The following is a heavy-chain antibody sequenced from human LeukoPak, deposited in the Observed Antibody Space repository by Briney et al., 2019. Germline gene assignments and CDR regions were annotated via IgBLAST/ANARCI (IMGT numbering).Heavy chain of an antibody. CDR2: INPNSGGT. CDR1: GYTFTGYY. CDR3: ARGGDYGDYGGDWFDP. J-gene: IGHJ5*02. Sequence: ASVKVSCKASGYTFTGYYMHWVRQAPGQGLEWMGWINPNSGGTNYAQKFQGWVTMTRDTSISTAYMELSRLRSDDTAVYYCARGGDYGDYGGDWFDPWGQGTLVTVSS. V-gene: IGHV1-2*04. D-gene: IGHD4-17*01.